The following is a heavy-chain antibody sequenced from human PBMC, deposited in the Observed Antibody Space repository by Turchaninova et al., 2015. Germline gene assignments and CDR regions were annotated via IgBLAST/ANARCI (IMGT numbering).Heavy chain of an antibody. Sequence: QVXLVEXGGGXXXPGXXXRPSWAASGCAFSSNGIHWVRQAPGKGLEWVAVISYDGSNKYYADSVKGRFTISRDNSKNTLYLQMNSLRAEDTAVYYCAKEASDYNNYPGSLMDVWGQGTTVTVSS. D-gene: IGHD4-11*01. CDR2: ISYDGSNK. J-gene: IGHJ6*02. CDR1: GCAFSSNG. CDR3: AKEASDYNNYPGSLMDV. V-gene: IGHV3-30*18.